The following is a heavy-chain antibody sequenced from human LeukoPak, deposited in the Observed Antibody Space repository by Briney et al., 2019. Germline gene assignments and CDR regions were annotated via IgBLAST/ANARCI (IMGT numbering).Heavy chain of an antibody. CDR3: AKDSYYYDSSSYYVN. CDR1: GFTFSSYA. V-gene: IGHV3-23*01. J-gene: IGHJ4*02. Sequence: GGSLRLSCAASGFTFSSYAMSWVRQAPGKGLEWVSTISGSGGSTYYADSVKGRFTISRDNSKNTLYLQMNSLRAEDTAVYYCAKDSYYYDSSSYYVNWGQGTPVTVSS. CDR2: ISGSGGST. D-gene: IGHD3-22*01.